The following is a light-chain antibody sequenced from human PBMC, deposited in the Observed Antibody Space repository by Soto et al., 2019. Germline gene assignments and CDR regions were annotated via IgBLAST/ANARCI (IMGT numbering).Light chain of an antibody. CDR1: QSVSNY. J-gene: IGKJ5*01. Sequence: ALTQSPSPLSLSPVERATLSCRAIQSVSNYLAWYQQKSGKAPRLLIYDASKRATGIPARFSGSGSGTDFTLTISSLEPDDFAVHYCQQRSSWPPVTLGQGTRLEI. CDR3: QQRSSWPPVT. CDR2: DAS. V-gene: IGKV3-11*01.